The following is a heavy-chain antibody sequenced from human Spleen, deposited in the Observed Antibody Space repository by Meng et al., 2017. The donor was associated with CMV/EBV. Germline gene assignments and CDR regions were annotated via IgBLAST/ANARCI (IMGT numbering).Heavy chain of an antibody. Sequence: ETLSLTCAASGFTFSTYSMNWVRQAPGKGLEWVSSISDSSTYKYYADSVKGRSTISRDNAKNSLYLQMNSLKTEDTAVYYCTTDVGYWGQGTLVTVSS. CDR2: ISDSSTYK. J-gene: IGHJ4*02. V-gene: IGHV3-21*03. CDR1: GFTFSTYS. D-gene: IGHD2-15*01. CDR3: TTDVGY.